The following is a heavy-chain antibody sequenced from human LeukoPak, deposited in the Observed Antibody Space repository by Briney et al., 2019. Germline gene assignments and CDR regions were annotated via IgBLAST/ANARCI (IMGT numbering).Heavy chain of an antibody. D-gene: IGHD3-16*02. CDR2: ISGSGGST. CDR1: GFTFSSYA. CDR3: AKDLRGLSTLYYYYMDV. V-gene: IGHV3-23*01. Sequence: AGGSLRLSCAASGFTFSSYAMSWVRQAPGKGLEWVSAISGSGGSTYYADSVKGRFTISRDNSKNTLYPQMNSLRAEDTAVYYCAKDLRGLSTLYYYYMDVWGKETTVTVSS. J-gene: IGHJ6*03.